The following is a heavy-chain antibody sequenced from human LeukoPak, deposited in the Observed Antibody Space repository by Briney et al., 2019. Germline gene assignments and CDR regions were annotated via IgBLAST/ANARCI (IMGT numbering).Heavy chain of an antibody. V-gene: IGHV1-18*04. CDR1: GYTFTGYY. CDR2: ISAYNGNR. Sequence: GASVKVSCKASGYTFTGYYMHWVRQAPGQGLEWMGWISAYNGNRNYAQKLQGRVTMTTDTSTTTAYLELRSLRSDDTAVYYCARERATIRAAYFDYWGQGTLVTVSS. J-gene: IGHJ4*02. CDR3: ARERATIRAAYFDY. D-gene: IGHD1-26*01.